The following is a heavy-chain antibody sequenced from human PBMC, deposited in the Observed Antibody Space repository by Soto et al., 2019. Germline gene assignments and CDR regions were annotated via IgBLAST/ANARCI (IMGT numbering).Heavy chain of an antibody. Sequence: ASVKVSCKASGYTFTSYDINWVRQATGQGLEWMGWMNPNSGNTGYAQKFQGRVTMTRNTSISTAYMELSSLRSEDTAVYYCARGEGSTHFYYYYMDVWGKGTTVTVS. V-gene: IGHV1-8*01. J-gene: IGHJ6*03. CDR3: ARGEGSTHFYYYYMDV. CDR2: MNPNSGNT. CDR1: GYTFTSYD.